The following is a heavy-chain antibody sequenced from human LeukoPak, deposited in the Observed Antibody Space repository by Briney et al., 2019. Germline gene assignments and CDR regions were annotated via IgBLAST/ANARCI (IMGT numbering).Heavy chain of an antibody. CDR3: ARDILRNAVAGCWFDP. CDR1: GGSISSSS. Sequence: LSLTCTVSGGSISSSSYYWGWIRQPPGKGLEWVAVISYDGSNKYYADSVKGRFTISRDNSKNTLYLQMNSLRAEDTAVYYCARDILRNAVAGCWFDPWGQGTLVTVSS. J-gene: IGHJ5*02. V-gene: IGHV3-30*03. D-gene: IGHD6-19*01. CDR2: ISYDGSNK.